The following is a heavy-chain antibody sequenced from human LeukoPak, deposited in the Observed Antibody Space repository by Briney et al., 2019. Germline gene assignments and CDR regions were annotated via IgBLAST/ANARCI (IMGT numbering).Heavy chain of an antibody. CDR3: ARDLYCHRLSCSV. Sequence: ASVKVSCKASGGTFSTYAISWVRQAPGQGLEWVGVIIPMVGTATYAQRFQGRVTITADESTSTAYMELSSLRSEDTAVYYCARDLYCHRLSCSVWGQGTLVIVSS. CDR2: IIPMVGTA. D-gene: IGHD2-2*01. CDR1: GGTFSTYA. V-gene: IGHV1-69*13. J-gene: IGHJ4*02.